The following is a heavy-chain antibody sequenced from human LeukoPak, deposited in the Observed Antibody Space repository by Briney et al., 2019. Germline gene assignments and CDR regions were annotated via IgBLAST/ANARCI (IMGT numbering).Heavy chain of an antibody. CDR1: GLTFNTYS. CDR2: IKSKTDGGTT. Sequence: GGSLRLSCAASGLTFNTYSMNWVRQAPGKGLEWVVRIKSKTDGGTTDYAAPVKGRFTISRDDSKNTLYLEMNSLKTEDTAVYYCTTRGSDSGCPFFWGQGTLVTVSS. D-gene: IGHD3-10*01. J-gene: IGHJ4*02. CDR3: TTRGSDSGCPFF. V-gene: IGHV3-15*01.